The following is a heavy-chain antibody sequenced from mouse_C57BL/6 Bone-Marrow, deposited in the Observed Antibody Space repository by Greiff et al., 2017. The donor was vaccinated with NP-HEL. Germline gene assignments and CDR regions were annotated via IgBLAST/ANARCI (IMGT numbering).Heavy chain of an antibody. D-gene: IGHD2-5*01. V-gene: IGHV14-4*01. Sequence: EVMLVESGAELVRPGASVKLSCTASGFNFKDDYMHWVKQRPEQGLEWIGWIDPENGDTEYASKFQGKATITADTSSNTAYLQLSSLTSEDTAVYYCTTYYSNYVAWFAYGGQGTLVTVSA. CDR1: GFNFKDDY. CDR3: TTYYSNYVAWFAY. CDR2: IDPENGDT. J-gene: IGHJ3*01.